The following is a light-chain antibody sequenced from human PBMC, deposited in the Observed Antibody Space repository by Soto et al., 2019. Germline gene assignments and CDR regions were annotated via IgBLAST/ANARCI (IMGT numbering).Light chain of an antibody. V-gene: IGKV3-15*01. CDR3: QQYGSSPRT. CDR2: GAS. J-gene: IGKJ1*01. Sequence: DIEMTQSPATLSLSPGERATLSCRASQSVTDNLAWYQQKPGQAPRLLIYGASTRAGGIPARFSGSGSGTDFTLTIYSLQSEDFAVYYCQQYGSSPRTFGQGTKVDI. CDR1: QSVTDN.